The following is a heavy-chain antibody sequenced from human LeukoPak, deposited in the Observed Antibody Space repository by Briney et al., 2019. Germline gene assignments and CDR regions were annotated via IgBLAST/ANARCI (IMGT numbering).Heavy chain of an antibody. CDR1: GFTFSSYA. D-gene: IGHD4-23*01. CDR2: ISGSSGST. Sequence: GGSLRLSCVVSGFTFSSYAMSWVRQAPGKGLEWVSAISGSSGSTYYADSVKGRFTISRDNSKNWLYLQMNSLRAEDTAVCYCAKGLVTTLGYYYYMDVWGKGTTVTVSS. CDR3: AKGLVTTLGYYYYMDV. V-gene: IGHV3-23*01. J-gene: IGHJ6*03.